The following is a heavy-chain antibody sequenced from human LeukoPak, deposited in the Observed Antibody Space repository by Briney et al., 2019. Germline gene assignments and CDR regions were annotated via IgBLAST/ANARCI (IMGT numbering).Heavy chain of an antibody. CDR3: ARGRPESVAGEYFDS. J-gene: IGHJ4*02. D-gene: IGHD6-19*01. CDR2: IYYSGST. CDR1: GGSISSGDYY. Sequence: TSQTLSLTCTVSGGSISSGDYYWSWIRQPPGKGLEWIGYIYYSGSTYYNPSLKSRVTISVDTSKNQFSLKLNSVTAADTAVYYCARGRPESVAGEYFDSWAQGTLVTVSS. V-gene: IGHV4-30-4*01.